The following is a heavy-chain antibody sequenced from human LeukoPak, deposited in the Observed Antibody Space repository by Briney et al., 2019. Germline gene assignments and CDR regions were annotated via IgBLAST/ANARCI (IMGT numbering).Heavy chain of an antibody. J-gene: IGHJ4*02. V-gene: IGHV1-8*03. D-gene: IGHD6-19*01. CDR2: MNPNSGNT. Sequence: GASVKVSCKASGGTISSYAISWVRQAPGQGLEWMGWMNPNSGNTGYAQKFQGRVTITRNTSISTAYMELSSLRSEDTAVYYCARGVAVALWGQGTLVTVSS. CDR3: ARGVAVAL. CDR1: GGTISSYA.